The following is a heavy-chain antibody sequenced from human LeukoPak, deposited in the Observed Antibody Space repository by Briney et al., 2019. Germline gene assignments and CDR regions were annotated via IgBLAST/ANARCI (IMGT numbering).Heavy chain of an antibody. D-gene: IGHD3-22*01. J-gene: IGHJ4*02. CDR2: INSDGSST. Sequence: GGSLRLSCAASGFTFSNYWMHWVRQAPGKGLVWVSRINSDGSSTTSADSVKGRFTISRDNAKNTLYLQMNSLRAEDTAVYYCARDGDVSGYSDWGQGTPVTVSS. CDR1: GFTFSNYW. CDR3: ARDGDVSGYSD. V-gene: IGHV3-74*01.